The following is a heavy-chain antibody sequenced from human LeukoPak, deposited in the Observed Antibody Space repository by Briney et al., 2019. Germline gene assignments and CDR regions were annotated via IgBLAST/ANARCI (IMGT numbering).Heavy chain of an antibody. D-gene: IGHD2-2*01. CDR2: MNPNSGNT. J-gene: IGHJ3*02. V-gene: IGHV1-8*01. CDR3: AGTRTLGYCSSTSCTDAFDI. Sequence: INWVXQATGQGLEWMGWMNPNSGNTGYAQKFQGRVTMTRNTSISTAYMELSSLRSEDTAVYYCAGTRTLGYCSSTSCTDAFDIWGQGTMVTVSS.